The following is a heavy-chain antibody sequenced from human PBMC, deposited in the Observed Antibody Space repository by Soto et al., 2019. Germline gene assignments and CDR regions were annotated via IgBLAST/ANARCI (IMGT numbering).Heavy chain of an antibody. Sequence: PSETLSLTCTVSGGSISSGGYYWSWIRQHPGKGLEWIGYIYYSGSTYYNPSLKSRVTISVDTSKNQFSLKLSSVTAADTAVYNCARTPYDILTDYYCDYWGQGTLVTVSS. V-gene: IGHV4-31*03. CDR2: IYYSGST. CDR3: ARTPYDILTDYYCDY. D-gene: IGHD3-9*01. CDR1: GGSISSGGYY. J-gene: IGHJ4*02.